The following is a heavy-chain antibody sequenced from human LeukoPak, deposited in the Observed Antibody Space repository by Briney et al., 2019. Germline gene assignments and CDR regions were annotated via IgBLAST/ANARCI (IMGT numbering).Heavy chain of an antibody. CDR1: GFTFSSYS. D-gene: IGHD2-21*01. Sequence: PGGSLRLSCAASGFTFSSYSMNWVRQAPGKGLEWVSYISSSSSTIYYADSVKGRFTISRDNAKNSLYLQMNSLRAEDTAVYYCARDRSIPLDYWGQGTLVTVSS. CDR3: ARDRSIPLDY. J-gene: IGHJ4*02. V-gene: IGHV3-48*04. CDR2: ISSSSSTI.